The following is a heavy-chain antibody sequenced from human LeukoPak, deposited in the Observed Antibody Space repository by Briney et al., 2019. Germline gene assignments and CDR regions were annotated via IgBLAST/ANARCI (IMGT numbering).Heavy chain of an antibody. J-gene: IGHJ4*02. Sequence: SETLSLTCTVSGGSISSYYWGWIRQPPGKGLEWIGYIYYRVTSDYNPSLKSRVTMSVDMSTRQISLKLSSVTAADTAVYYCARAVGGDGSGSLWGPGTLVTVSS. V-gene: IGHV4-59*01. CDR3: ARAVGGDGSGSL. D-gene: IGHD3-10*01. CDR1: GGSISSYY. CDR2: IYYRVTS.